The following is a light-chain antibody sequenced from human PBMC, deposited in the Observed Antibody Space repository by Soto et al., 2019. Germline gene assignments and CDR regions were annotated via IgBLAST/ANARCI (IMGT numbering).Light chain of an antibody. Sequence: EIVLTQSPGTLSLSPGERATLSCRASQSVSSTFLAWYQQKPGQAPRLLIYGASSRPTGIPDRFSGSRSGTDFTLTISRLEPEDFAVYYCQQYCNSPRTFGQGTKVEIK. CDR2: GAS. J-gene: IGKJ1*01. V-gene: IGKV3-20*01. CDR3: QQYCNSPRT. CDR1: QSVSSTF.